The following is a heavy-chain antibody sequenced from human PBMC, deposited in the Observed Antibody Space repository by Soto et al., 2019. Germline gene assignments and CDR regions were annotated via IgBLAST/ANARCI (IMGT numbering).Heavy chain of an antibody. CDR1: GFTVSSNY. V-gene: IGHV3-66*01. CDR3: ARLDV. Sequence: EVQLVESGGGLVQPGGSLRLSCAASGFTVSSNYMSWVRQAPGKGLEWVSLIYSGGNTHYADSVKGRFTISRDDSKNELYLQMSSLRGEDTAVYYCARLDVWGQGTTVTVSS. CDR2: IYSGGNT. J-gene: IGHJ6*02.